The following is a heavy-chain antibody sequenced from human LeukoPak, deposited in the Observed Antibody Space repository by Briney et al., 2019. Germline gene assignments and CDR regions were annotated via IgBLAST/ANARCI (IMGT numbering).Heavy chain of an antibody. CDR3: ARAAGSSGYSP. V-gene: IGHV1-2*02. CDR1: GYTFTGYY. D-gene: IGHD3-22*01. J-gene: IGHJ5*02. CDR2: INPNSGAT. Sequence: ASVKVSCKASGYTFTGYYIHWVRRAPGQGLEWMGWINPNSGATDYVQRFQGRVTMTRDTSISTVYMELSRLTSDDTALYYCARAAGSSGYSPWGQGTLVTVSS.